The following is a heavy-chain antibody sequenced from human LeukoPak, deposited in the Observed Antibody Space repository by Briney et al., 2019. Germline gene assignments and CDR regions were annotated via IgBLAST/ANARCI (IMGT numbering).Heavy chain of an antibody. V-gene: IGHV4-39*07. Sequence: KPSETLSLTCTVSGGSISSSSYYWGWIRQPPGKGLEWIGEIYHSGSTNYNPSLKSRVTISVDKSKNQFSLNVSSVTAADTAVYYCARAEVVGAHLRSGYFQHWGQGTLVIVSS. J-gene: IGHJ1*01. CDR2: IYHSGST. CDR3: ARAEVVGAHLRSGYFQH. D-gene: IGHD1-26*01. CDR1: GGSISSSSYY.